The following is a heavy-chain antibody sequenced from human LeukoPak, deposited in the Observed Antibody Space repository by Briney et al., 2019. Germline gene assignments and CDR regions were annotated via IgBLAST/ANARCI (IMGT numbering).Heavy chain of an antibody. Sequence: PWASVKVSCKASGYTFSSYAISWVRQAPGQGLEWMGGIIPIFGTANYAQKFQGRVTITADKSTSTAYMELSSLRSEDTAVYYCARVLSILTGIAAAGTGAGWFDPWGQGTLVTVSS. D-gene: IGHD6-13*01. V-gene: IGHV1-69*06. CDR2: IIPIFGTA. CDR1: GYTFSSYA. J-gene: IGHJ5*02. CDR3: ARVLSILTGIAAAGTGAGWFDP.